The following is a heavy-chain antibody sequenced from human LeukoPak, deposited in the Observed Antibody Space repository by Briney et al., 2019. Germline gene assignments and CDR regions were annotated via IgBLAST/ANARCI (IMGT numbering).Heavy chain of an antibody. Sequence: AGSPKIYCRGSGYVFTSYWIGWVRQAPGKGLGWMGSIYPGESDTRYSPTFQGQVSISADKLISTAYLEWSSLKASDAAMYCCARHGGNNIDYWGQGALVTVSS. CDR2: IYPGESDT. D-gene: IGHD3-16*01. V-gene: IGHV5-51*01. CDR1: GYVFTSYW. J-gene: IGHJ4*02. CDR3: ARHGGNNIDY.